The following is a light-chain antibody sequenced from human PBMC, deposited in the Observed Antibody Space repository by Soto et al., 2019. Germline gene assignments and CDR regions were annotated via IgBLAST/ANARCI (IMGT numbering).Light chain of an antibody. J-gene: IGKJ3*01. Sequence: DIQMTQSPSTLSASVGDRVTITCRASQSISSWLAWYQQKPGKAPKLRMYDASSLESWVPSRFSGSGSVTELALTISSRQHDDFATYCCKHYNSFFSFDPRTKVDIK. CDR1: QSISSW. CDR3: KHYNSFFS. CDR2: DAS. V-gene: IGKV1-5*01.